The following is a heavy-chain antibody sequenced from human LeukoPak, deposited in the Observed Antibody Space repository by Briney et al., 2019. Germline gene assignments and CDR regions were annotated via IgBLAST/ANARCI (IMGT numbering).Heavy chain of an antibody. CDR1: GCTFSSYG. V-gene: IGHV3-33*01. J-gene: IGHJ4*02. Sequence: GRSLRLSCAASGCTFSSYGMHWVRLAPGKGLEWVAVIWSDGSKKYYVDSVKGRFTISRDNSRNTLYLQLNNLRAEDTAVYYCASRNYYDSSGYYHYYFDYWGQGTLVTVSS. CDR2: IWSDGSKK. D-gene: IGHD3-22*01. CDR3: ASRNYYDSSGYYHYYFDY.